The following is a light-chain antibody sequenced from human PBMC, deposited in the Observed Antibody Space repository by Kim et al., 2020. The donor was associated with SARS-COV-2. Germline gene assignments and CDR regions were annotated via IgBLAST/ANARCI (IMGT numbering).Light chain of an antibody. Sequence: LSPGKRGILSCRASQSVDSKSLAWYQQKRGQSPRLLIYGASRRATGVPERFRGSGSGTDFTLTISRLEPEDFAMYYCNQYGSSPQTFGQGTRVEI. CDR2: GAS. CDR3: NQYGSSPQT. V-gene: IGKV3-20*01. CDR1: QSVDSKS. J-gene: IGKJ2*01.